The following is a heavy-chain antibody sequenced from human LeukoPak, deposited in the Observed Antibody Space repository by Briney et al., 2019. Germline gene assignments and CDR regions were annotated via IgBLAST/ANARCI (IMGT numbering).Heavy chain of an antibody. D-gene: IGHD3-22*01. CDR2: IKEDGSEK. V-gene: IGHV3-7*03. CDR3: ARGPWDSSGYP. J-gene: IGHJ5*02. CDR1: GFTFSSYW. Sequence: GGSLRLSCAASGFTFSSYWMTWARQAPGKGLEWVANIKEDGSEKFYVDSVKGRFTISRDNAKNLVYLQMDSLRADDTAVYYCARGPWDSSGYPWGQGTLVTVSS.